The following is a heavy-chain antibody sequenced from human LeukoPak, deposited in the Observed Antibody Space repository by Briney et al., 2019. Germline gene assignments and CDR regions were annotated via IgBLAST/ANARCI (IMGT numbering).Heavy chain of an antibody. V-gene: IGHV3-48*01. Sequence: PGGSLRLSCAASRFTFSSYDMYWVRQAPGKGLEWVSYISYGSSSTRYYAGSVKGRLTISRDNAKNSRYLQMNSLRAEDTAVYYCAGGAPVYSNGWYGSRFDYWGQGTLVTVCS. D-gene: IGHD6-19*01. CDR3: AGGAPVYSNGWYGSRFDY. J-gene: IGHJ4*02. CDR1: RFTFSSYD. CDR2: ISYGSSSTR.